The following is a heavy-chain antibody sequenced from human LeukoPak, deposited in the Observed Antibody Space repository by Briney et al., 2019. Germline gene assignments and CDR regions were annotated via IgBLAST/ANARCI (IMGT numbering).Heavy chain of an antibody. V-gene: IGHV3-9*01. CDR2: ISWNSGSI. Sequence: GGSLRLSCAASGFTYDDYAMHWVRQAPGKGLEWVSGISWNSGSIGYADSVKGRFTISRDNAKNSLYLQMNSLRAEDTALYYCAKDYYGSGSQLDYWGQGTLVTVSS. J-gene: IGHJ4*02. D-gene: IGHD3-10*01. CDR3: AKDYYGSGSQLDY. CDR1: GFTYDDYA.